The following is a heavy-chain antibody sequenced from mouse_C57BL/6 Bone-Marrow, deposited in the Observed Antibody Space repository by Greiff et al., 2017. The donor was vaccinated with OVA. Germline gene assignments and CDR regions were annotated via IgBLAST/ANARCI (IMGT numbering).Heavy chain of an antibody. CDR2: IYPRSGNT. V-gene: IGHV1-81*01. CDR1: GYTFTSYG. Sequence: VQLQESGAELARPGASVKLSCKASGYTFTSYGISWVKQRTGQGLEWIGEIYPRSGNTYYNEKFKGKATLTADKSSSTAYMELRSLTSEDSAVYFCAREVRRNWYFDVWGTGTTVTVSS. J-gene: IGHJ1*03. CDR3: AREVRRNWYFDV. D-gene: IGHD2-14*01.